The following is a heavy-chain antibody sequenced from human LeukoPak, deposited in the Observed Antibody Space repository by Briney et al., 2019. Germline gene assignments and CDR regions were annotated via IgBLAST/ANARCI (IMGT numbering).Heavy chain of an antibody. CDR1: GGTFSSYA. CDR3: ARSNYGSGSSAIDY. CDR2: IIPIFGTA. V-gene: IGHV1-69*05. D-gene: IGHD3-10*01. Sequence: SVKVSCKASGGTFSSYAISWVRQAPGQGLEWMGRIIPIFGTANYAQKFQGRVTITTDEPTSTAYMELSSLRSEDTAVYYCARSNYGSGSSAIDYWGQGTLVTVSS. J-gene: IGHJ4*02.